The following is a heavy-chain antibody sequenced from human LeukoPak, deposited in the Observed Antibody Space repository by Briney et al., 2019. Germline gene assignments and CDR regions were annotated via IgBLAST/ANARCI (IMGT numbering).Heavy chain of an antibody. CDR1: GYTFTGYY. CDR3: AKAYSGYDGFDY. CDR2: IYPNSGGT. V-gene: IGHV1-2*02. Sequence: ASVKVSCKASGYTFTGYYMHWVRQAPGQGLEWMGWIYPNSGGTNYAQKFQGRVTMTRDTSISTAYMELSRPRSDDTAVYYCAKAYSGYDGFDYWGQGTLVTVSS. D-gene: IGHD5-12*01. J-gene: IGHJ4*02.